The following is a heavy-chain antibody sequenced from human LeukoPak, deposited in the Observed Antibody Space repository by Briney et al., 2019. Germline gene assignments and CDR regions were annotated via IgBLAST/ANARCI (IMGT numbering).Heavy chain of an antibody. J-gene: IGHJ4*02. D-gene: IGHD1/OR15-1a*01. Sequence: PSETLSLTCTVSGGSISSHYWSWIRQPPGKGLEWIGYIYTSGSTNYNPSLKSRVTISVDTSKNQFSLKLSSVTAADTAVYYCARGGAGTAGYWGQGTLVTVSS. V-gene: IGHV4-4*09. CDR2: IYTSGST. CDR1: GGSISSHY. CDR3: ARGGAGTAGY.